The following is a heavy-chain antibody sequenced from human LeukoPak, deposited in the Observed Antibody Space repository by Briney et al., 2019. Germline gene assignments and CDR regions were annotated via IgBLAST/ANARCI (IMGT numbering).Heavy chain of an antibody. Sequence: GGSLRLSCAVSGFTFSTYWTHWVRQVPGKGLVWVSRINNDGSSTSYADSVKGRFTISRDNAKNTLYLQMNSLRAEDTAVYYCARDPVIMRTTQNFDYWGQGTLVTVSS. V-gene: IGHV3-74*01. CDR2: INNDGSST. CDR1: GFTFSTYW. CDR3: ARDPVIMRTTQNFDY. J-gene: IGHJ4*02. D-gene: IGHD1-26*01.